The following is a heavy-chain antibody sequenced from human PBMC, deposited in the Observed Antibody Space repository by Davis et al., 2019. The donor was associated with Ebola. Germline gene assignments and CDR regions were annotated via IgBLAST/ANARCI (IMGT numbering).Heavy chain of an antibody. CDR2: IYYSGST. D-gene: IGHD3-10*01. CDR1: GGSMSGYY. J-gene: IGHJ4*02. Sequence: MPSETLSLTCTVSGGSMSGYYWSWIRQSPGKALEWIAFIYYSGSTNYNPSLKSRVTISVDTSKNQFSLKLSSVTAADTAVYYCARIYGSGSLDDYWGQGTLVTVSS. V-gene: IGHV4-59*01. CDR3: ARIYGSGSLDDY.